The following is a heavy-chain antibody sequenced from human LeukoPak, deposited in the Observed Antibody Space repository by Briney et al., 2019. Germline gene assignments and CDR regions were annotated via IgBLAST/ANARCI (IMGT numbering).Heavy chain of an antibody. CDR1: GYSFTSYW. J-gene: IGHJ4*02. V-gene: IGHV5-10-1*01. CDR2: IDPSDSYT. CDR3: ARREVAGATAFDY. Sequence: GESLKISCKGSGYSFTSYWINWVRQMPGKGLEWMGTIDPSDSYTNYSPAFQGHVTMSSVKSISTAYLQWSSLKASDTAVYYCARREVAGATAFDYWGQGTLVTVSS. D-gene: IGHD1-26*01.